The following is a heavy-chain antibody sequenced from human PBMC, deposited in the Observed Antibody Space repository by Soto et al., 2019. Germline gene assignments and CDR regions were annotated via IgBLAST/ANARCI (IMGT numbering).Heavy chain of an antibody. D-gene: IGHD3-22*01. CDR2: INHSGST. J-gene: IGHJ5*02. CDR3: ARRLNYYDSSGYYSS. Sequence: SETLSLTCAVYGGSFSGYYWSWIRQPPGKGLEWIGEINHSGSTNYNPSLKSRVTISVDTSKNQFSLKLSSVTAADTAVYYCARRLNYYDSSGYYSSWGQGTLVTVTS. V-gene: IGHV4-34*01. CDR1: GGSFSGYY.